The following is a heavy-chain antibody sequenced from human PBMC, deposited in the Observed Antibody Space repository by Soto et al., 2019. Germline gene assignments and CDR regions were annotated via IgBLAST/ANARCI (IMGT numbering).Heavy chain of an antibody. V-gene: IGHV2-5*02. CDR2: IYWDDDK. CDR3: AHRNDYGEYSSAFDI. Sequence: QITLKESGPPLVKPTQNLTLTCTFSGFSLSTSGVGVGWIRQPPGKALEWLALIYWDDDKRYSPSLKIRLTIPNDTTKHQVVLTMTNIDPVDTATYYCAHRNDYGEYSSAFDIWGQGTMVTVSS. CDR1: GFSLSTSGVG. D-gene: IGHD4-17*01. J-gene: IGHJ3*02.